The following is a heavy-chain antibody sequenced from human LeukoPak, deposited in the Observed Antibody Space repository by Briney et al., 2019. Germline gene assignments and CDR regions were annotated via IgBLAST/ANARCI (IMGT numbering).Heavy chain of an antibody. V-gene: IGHV3-20*04. J-gene: IGHJ4*02. Sequence: GGSLRLSCAASGFTFSSYAMSWVRQAPGKGLEWVSGINWDGGATHYADSVKGRFTISRDNDKNSLYLQMNSLTTDDTAVYYCARDLSSSWSMLGYWGQGTLVTISS. D-gene: IGHD6-19*01. CDR3: ARDLSSSWSMLGY. CDR1: GFTFSSYA. CDR2: INWDGGAT.